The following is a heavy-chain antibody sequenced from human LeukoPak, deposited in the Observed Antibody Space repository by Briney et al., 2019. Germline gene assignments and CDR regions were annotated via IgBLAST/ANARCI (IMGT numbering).Heavy chain of an antibody. CDR2: INHSGST. CDR1: GGSFSDYY. V-gene: IGHV4-34*01. D-gene: IGHD4/OR15-4a*01. CDR3: ARGPPRDFGASGFYYSY. Sequence: SETLSLTCAIYGGSFSDYYWSWVRQPPGKGLGWIGEINHSGSTNYNPSLTSRVTMSVDTSKNQFSLKLSSVTAADTAVYFCARGPPRDFGASGFYYSYWGQGTRVTVSS. J-gene: IGHJ4*02.